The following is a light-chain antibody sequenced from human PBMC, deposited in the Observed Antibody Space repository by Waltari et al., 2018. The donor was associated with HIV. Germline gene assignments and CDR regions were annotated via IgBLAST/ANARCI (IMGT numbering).Light chain of an antibody. CDR3: LQQNTYPWT. CDR2: AAS. Sequence: DIQMTQSPSSLSASVGDRVIITCRAGQDIGNDLNWFQQKPGKAPKRLIYAASILQSEVPARFSGSGSGTEFTLTVNGLQPEDFATYYCLQQNTYPWTFGQGTKVEVK. CDR1: QDIGND. J-gene: IGKJ1*01. V-gene: IGKV1-17*01.